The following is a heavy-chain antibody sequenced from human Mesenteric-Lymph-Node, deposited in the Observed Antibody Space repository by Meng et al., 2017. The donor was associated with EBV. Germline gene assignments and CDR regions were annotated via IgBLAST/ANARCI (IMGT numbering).Heavy chain of an antibody. D-gene: IGHD6-6*01. CDR3: TTEENSNE. CDR1: WFTFSGSA. J-gene: IGHJ4*02. V-gene: IGHV3-15*01. CDR2: IKSKTYGGTT. Sequence: EVALGGARGGFVPPGGSLQLSCAASWFTFSGSAMHWVRQASGKGLEWVGRIKSKTYGGTTDCAAPVKGRFTISRDDSKDTLYLQMNSLKTEDTAVYYCTTEENSNEWGQGTLVTVSS.